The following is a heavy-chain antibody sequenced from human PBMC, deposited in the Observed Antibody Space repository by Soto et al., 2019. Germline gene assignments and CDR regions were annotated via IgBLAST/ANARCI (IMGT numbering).Heavy chain of an antibody. CDR1: GDSIRDGGYY. CDR3: ARDLGTGTDY. D-gene: IGHD1-1*01. Sequence: PSETLSLTCTVSGDSIRDGGYYWAWIRQLPGKGLEWLGEIYHSGATTYNPSLKSRATISVDPSNNHFSLKLTSVTAADTAVYFCARDLGTGTDYWGQGTLVTVSS. V-gene: IGHV4-31*03. CDR2: IYHSGAT. J-gene: IGHJ4*02.